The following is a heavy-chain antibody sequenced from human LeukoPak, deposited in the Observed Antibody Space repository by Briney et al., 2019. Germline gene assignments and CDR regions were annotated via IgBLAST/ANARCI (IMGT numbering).Heavy chain of an antibody. CDR2: IRSKANSYAT. V-gene: IGHV3-73*01. J-gene: IGHJ4*02. D-gene: IGHD6-13*01. Sequence: GGSLRLSCAASGFTFSGSAMHWVRQASGKGLEWVGRIRSKANSYATAYAASVKGRFTISRDDSKNTACLQMNSLKTEDTAVYYCTSLAAAGFDYWGQGTLVTVSS. CDR3: TSLAAAGFDY. CDR1: GFTFSGSA.